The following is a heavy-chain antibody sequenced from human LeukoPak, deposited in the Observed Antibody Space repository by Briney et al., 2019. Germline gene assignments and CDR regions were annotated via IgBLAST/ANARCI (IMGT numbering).Heavy chain of an antibody. CDR2: IIPIFGTA. J-gene: IGHJ3*02. Sequence: ASVKVSCKAPGGTFSSYAISWVRQAPGQGLEWMGGIIPIFGTANYAQKFQGRVTITADESTSTAYMELSRLRSDDTAVYYCARDYYDSSGYLISHDAFDIWGQGTMVTVSS. CDR1: GGTFSSYA. D-gene: IGHD3-22*01. CDR3: ARDYYDSSGYLISHDAFDI. V-gene: IGHV1-69*13.